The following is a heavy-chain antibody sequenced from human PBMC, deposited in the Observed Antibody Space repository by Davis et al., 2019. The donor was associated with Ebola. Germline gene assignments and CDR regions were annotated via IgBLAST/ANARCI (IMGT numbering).Heavy chain of an antibody. Sequence: PSETLSLTCTVSGGSISSGGYYWSWIRQHPGKGLEWIGYIYYSGSTYYNPSLKSRVTISVDTSKNQFSLKLSSVTAADTAVYYCARESRGYYDSSGYYDYWGQGTLVTVSS. D-gene: IGHD3-22*01. CDR2: IYYSGST. CDR3: ARESRGYYDSSGYYDY. J-gene: IGHJ4*02. CDR1: GGSISSGGYY. V-gene: IGHV4-31*03.